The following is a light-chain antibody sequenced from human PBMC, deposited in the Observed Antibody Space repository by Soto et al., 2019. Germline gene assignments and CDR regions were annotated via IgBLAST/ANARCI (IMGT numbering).Light chain of an antibody. CDR3: QQYHNWPPIT. V-gene: IGKV1-5*01. CDR2: DAS. CDR1: RSISNW. Sequence: DIQMTQSPSTLSASVGARVTITCRASRSISNWLAWYQQKPGRAPKLLIYDASSLESGVPSRFSGSGSGTEFTLTISSLQSEDFAVYYCQQYHNWPPITFGQGTRLEIK. J-gene: IGKJ5*01.